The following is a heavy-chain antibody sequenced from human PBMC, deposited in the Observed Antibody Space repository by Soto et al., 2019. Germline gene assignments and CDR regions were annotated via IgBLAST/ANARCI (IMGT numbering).Heavy chain of an antibody. J-gene: IGHJ4*01. CDR1: GFIFTTAW. CDR3: TTDSYITSIIVRFDY. V-gene: IGHV3-15*07. CDR2: IKSKSDGGTP. Sequence: PGGSLRLSCAASGFIFTTAWINWVRQAPGKGLEWVGRIKSKSDGGTPDFAAPVRGRFAISRDDSKSMVYLQMSSLKTEDTAVYYCTTDSYITSIIVRFDYWGHGTLVTVSS. D-gene: IGHD3-22*01.